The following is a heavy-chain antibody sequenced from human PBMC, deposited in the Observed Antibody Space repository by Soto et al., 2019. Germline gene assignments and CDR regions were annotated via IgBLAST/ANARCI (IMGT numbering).Heavy chain of an antibody. CDR2: INPNSGGT. CDR1: GYTFTGYY. V-gene: IGHV1-2*04. D-gene: IGHD6-13*01. CDR3: AGAIAAAGTFPYYYYGMDV. Sequence: ASVKVSCKASGYTFTGYYMHWVRQAPGQGLEWMGWINPNSGGTNYAQKFQGWVTMTRDTSISTAYMELSRLRSDDTAVYYCAGAIAAAGTFPYYYYGMDVWGQGTTVTVSS. J-gene: IGHJ6*02.